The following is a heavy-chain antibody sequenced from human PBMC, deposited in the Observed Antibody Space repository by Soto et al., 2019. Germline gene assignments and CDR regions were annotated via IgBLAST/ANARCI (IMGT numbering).Heavy chain of an antibody. Sequence: EVQLVESGGGLVQPGGSLRLSCAASGFIFSSHWMHWVRQAPGKGLVGVSHIGPDGSNIWEADSVQGRFTISRDNARNRLYLQMNSLRDEDTAIYYCARGPEGGPTFDYWGQGTLVTVSS. V-gene: IGHV3-74*01. D-gene: IGHD2-15*01. CDR1: GFIFSSHW. J-gene: IGHJ4*02. CDR2: IGPDGSNI. CDR3: ARGPEGGPTFDY.